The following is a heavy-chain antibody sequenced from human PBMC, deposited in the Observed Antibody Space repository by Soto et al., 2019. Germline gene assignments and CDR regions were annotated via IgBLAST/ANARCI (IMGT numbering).Heavy chain of an antibody. CDR1: GGSISSGDYY. CDR2: IYYSGST. Sequence: QVQLQESGPGLVKPSQTLSLTCTVSGGSISSGDYYWSWIRQPPGKGLEWIGYIYYSGSTYYNPSLXXRXTXXVDTPKNQFSLKLSSVTAADTAVYYCARGALRIDYWGQGTLVTVSS. V-gene: IGHV4-30-4*01. CDR3: ARGALRIDY. D-gene: IGHD5-12*01. J-gene: IGHJ4*02.